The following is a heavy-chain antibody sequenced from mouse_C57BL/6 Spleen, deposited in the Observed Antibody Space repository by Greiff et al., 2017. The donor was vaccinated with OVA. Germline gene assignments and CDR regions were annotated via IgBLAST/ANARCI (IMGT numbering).Heavy chain of an antibody. CDR1: GYTFTDYY. CDR2: INPNNGGT. Sequence: VQLQQSGPELVKPGASVKISCKASGYTFTDYYMNWVKQSHGKSLEWIGDINPNNGGTSYNQKFKGKATLTVDKSSSTAYMELRSLTSEDSAVYYCARETVYFDYWGQGTTLTVSS. D-gene: IGHD4-1*01. V-gene: IGHV1-26*01. CDR3: ARETVYFDY. J-gene: IGHJ2*01.